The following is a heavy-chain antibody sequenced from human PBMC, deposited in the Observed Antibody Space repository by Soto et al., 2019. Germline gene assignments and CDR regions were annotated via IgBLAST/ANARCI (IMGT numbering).Heavy chain of an antibody. J-gene: IGHJ4*02. V-gene: IGHV4-59*01. CDR3: ARGGRGYSGYDLDY. CDR2: IYYSGST. D-gene: IGHD5-12*01. CDR1: GGSISSYY. Sequence: QVQLQESGPGLVKPSETLSLTCTVSGGSISSYYWSWIRQPPGKGLEWIGYIYYSGSTNYNPSLTSRVTISVDTCKNQFSLKLSSVTAADTAVYYCARGGRGYSGYDLDYWGQGTLVTVSS.